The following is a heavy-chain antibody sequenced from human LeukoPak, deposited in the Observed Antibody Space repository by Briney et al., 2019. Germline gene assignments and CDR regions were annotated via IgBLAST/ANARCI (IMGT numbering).Heavy chain of an antibody. CDR2: IRSKTNSYAT. J-gene: IGHJ4*02. Sequence: GGSLRLSCAASGFTFSGSAMHWVRQTSGKGPEWVGRIRSKTNSYATAYAASVKGRFTISRDDSKNTAYLQMNSLKTEDTAVYYCTRIETTVTGFDYWGQGTLVTVSS. CDR1: GFTFSGSA. CDR3: TRIETTVTGFDY. D-gene: IGHD4-17*01. V-gene: IGHV3-73*01.